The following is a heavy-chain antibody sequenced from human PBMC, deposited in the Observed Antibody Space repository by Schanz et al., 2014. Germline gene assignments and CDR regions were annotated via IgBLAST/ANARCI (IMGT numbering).Heavy chain of an antibody. D-gene: IGHD3-22*01. CDR1: GFTLTSYA. J-gene: IGHJ6*02. V-gene: IGHV3-23*04. CDR3: AKIRYDSSGYYLPYYGMDV. CDR2: ISGGGGST. Sequence: EVQVVESGGGLVQPGGSLRLSCEASGFTLTSYALTWVRQAPGKGLEWVAGISGGGGSTDYADSVKGRFIIPRDNSKNTLYLQMNSLRAEDTAVYYCAKIRYDSSGYYLPYYGMDVWGQGTTVIVSS.